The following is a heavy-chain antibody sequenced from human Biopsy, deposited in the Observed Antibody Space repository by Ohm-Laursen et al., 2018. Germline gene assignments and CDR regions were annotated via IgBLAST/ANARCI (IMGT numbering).Heavy chain of an antibody. V-gene: IGHV1-69*01. D-gene: IGHD1-26*01. CDR3: ARGPHSGSHSCFDY. CDR2: IIPMFGTA. J-gene: IGHJ4*02. Sequence: SSVKVSCKASGGTFINYAISWVRQAPGQGLEWMGGIIPMFGTANYAQMFQGRVTISADESTSTSCMELSSLTTEDTAIYCCARGPHSGSHSCFDYWGRGTLVTVSS. CDR1: GGTFINYA.